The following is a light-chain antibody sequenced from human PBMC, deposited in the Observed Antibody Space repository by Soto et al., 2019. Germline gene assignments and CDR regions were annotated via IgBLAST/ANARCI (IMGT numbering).Light chain of an antibody. Sequence: DIQMTQSPSTLSASVGDRVTSTCRASQSISSWLAWYQQKPGKAPELLIYGASSLESGVPSRFSGSGSGTEFTLTISSLQPDDFATYYCQQYYDYPCTFGQGTKVEIK. CDR3: QQYYDYPCT. J-gene: IGKJ1*01. CDR1: QSISSW. V-gene: IGKV1-5*03. CDR2: GAS.